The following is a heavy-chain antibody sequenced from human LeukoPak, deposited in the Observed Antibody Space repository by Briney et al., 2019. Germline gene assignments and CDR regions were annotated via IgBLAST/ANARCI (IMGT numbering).Heavy chain of an antibody. CDR3: ARQGYYSGWYGGFDY. CDR2: IKQDGSEK. J-gene: IGHJ4*02. V-gene: IGHV3-7*01. Sequence: PGGSLRLSCAASGFTFNNYGMHWVRQAPGKGLEWVANIKQDGSEKYYVDSVKGRFTISRDNAKDSLYLQMNSLRAEDTAVYYCARQGYYSGWYGGFDYWGQGTLVTVSS. D-gene: IGHD6-19*01. CDR1: GFTFNNYG.